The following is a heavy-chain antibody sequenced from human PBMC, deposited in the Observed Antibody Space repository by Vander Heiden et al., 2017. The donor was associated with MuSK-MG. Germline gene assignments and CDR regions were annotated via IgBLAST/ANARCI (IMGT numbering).Heavy chain of an antibody. CDR1: GGSISSTNYY. Sequence: QLLLQESGPGLAKPSETLSLSCTVSGGSISSTNYYWVWMRQPPGKGLEWIGNIYYSESTRYNPSLKSRVTISVDTSNNQFSLKLSSVTAADTAVYYCARGTTVTTYNWFDPWGQGTLVTVSS. V-gene: IGHV4-39*07. CDR2: IYYSEST. J-gene: IGHJ5*02. D-gene: IGHD4-17*01. CDR3: ARGTTVTTYNWFDP.